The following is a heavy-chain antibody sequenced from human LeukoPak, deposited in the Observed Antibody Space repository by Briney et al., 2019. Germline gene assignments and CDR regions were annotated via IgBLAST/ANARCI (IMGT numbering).Heavy chain of an antibody. D-gene: IGHD2-2*02. Sequence: GGSLRLSCAASGFPFSSYAMSWVRQAPGKGLEWVSAISGSGGSTYYADSVKGRFTISRDNSKNTLYLQMNSLRAEDTAVYYCASGKGYCSSTSCYTDRYYYYGMDVWGQGTTVTVSS. CDR1: GFPFSSYA. V-gene: IGHV3-23*01. CDR2: ISGSGGST. CDR3: ASGKGYCSSTSCYTDRYYYYGMDV. J-gene: IGHJ6*02.